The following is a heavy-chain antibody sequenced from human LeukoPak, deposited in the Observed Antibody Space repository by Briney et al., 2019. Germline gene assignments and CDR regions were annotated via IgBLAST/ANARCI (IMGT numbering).Heavy chain of an antibody. D-gene: IGHD6-13*01. J-gene: IGHJ5*02. Sequence: SETLSLTCAVSGGSISNSNWWSWVRQPPGKGLEWIGEIYHSGSTNYNPSLKSRVTISVDKSKNQFSLNVSSVTAADAAMYYCARAYSSSWYFNWFDPWGQGTLVTVSS. CDR1: GGSISNSNW. CDR2: IYHSGST. CDR3: ARAYSSSWYFNWFDP. V-gene: IGHV4-4*02.